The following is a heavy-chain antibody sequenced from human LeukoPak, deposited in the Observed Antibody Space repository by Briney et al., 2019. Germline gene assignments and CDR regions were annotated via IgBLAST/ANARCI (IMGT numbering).Heavy chain of an antibody. CDR3: AKDLPDSSGWYYFDY. V-gene: IGHV1-8*01. J-gene: IGHJ4*02. Sequence: ASVKVSCKASGYTFTSYDINWVRQATGQGLEWMGWMNPNSGNTGYAQKFQGRVTMTRNTSISTAYMELNSLRAEDTAVYYCAKDLPDSSGWYYFDYWGQGTLVTVSS. CDR1: GYTFTSYD. CDR2: MNPNSGNT. D-gene: IGHD6-19*01.